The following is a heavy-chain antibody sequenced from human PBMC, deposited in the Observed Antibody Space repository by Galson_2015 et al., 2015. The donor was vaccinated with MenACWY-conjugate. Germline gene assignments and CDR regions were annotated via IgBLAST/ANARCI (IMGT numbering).Heavy chain of an antibody. Sequence: PALVTPTQPLTLTCTFSGFSLTTSGVGEGWIRQPPGTALEWIPTIYWDADTRYSPSLQTRLAITTDTSRNQVVFTMANMDPVDTATYYCVHIVISYGGLSGDDALDVWGLGTVVTVSS. D-gene: IGHD7-27*01. V-gene: IGHV2-5*02. CDR1: GFSLTTSGVG. CDR2: IYWDADT. J-gene: IGHJ3*01. CDR3: VHIVISYGGLSGDDALDV.